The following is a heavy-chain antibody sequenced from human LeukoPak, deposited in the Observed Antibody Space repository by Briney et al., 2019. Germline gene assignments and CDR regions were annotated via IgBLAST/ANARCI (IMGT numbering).Heavy chain of an antibody. Sequence: PGGSLRLSCAASGFTFSSYGMHWVRQAPGKGLEWVAVIWYDGSNKYYADSVKGRFTISRDNSKNTLYLQMNSLRAEDTAVYYCVRDNDPHYGYFGFDYWGQGTLVTVSS. J-gene: IGHJ4*02. CDR3: VRDNDPHYGYFGFDY. D-gene: IGHD5-18*01. V-gene: IGHV3-33*08. CDR1: GFTFSSYG. CDR2: IWYDGSNK.